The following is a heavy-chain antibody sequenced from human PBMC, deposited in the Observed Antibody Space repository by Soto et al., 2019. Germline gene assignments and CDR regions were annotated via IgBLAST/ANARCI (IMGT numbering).Heavy chain of an antibody. J-gene: IGHJ5*02. CDR1: GFTFSSYW. CDR2: INSDGSST. D-gene: IGHD2-21*02. CDR3: ARGGAYWGGDCYDSWFDP. Sequence: EVQLVESGGGLVQPGGSLRLSCAASGFTFSSYWMHWVRQAPGKGLVWVSRINSDGSSTSYADSVKGRFTISRDNAKNTLYLQMNSLRAEDTAVYYCARGGAYWGGDCYDSWFDPWGQGTLVTVSS. V-gene: IGHV3-74*01.